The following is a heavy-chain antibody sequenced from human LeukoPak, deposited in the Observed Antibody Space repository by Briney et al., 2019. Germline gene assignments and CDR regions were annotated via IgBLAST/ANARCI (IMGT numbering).Heavy chain of an antibody. J-gene: IGHJ4*02. V-gene: IGHV1-18*01. CDR1: GYTFTSYG. Sequence: ASVKVSCKASGYTFTSYGISWVRQAPGQGLEWMGWISAYNGNTNYAQKLQGRVTMITDTSTSTAYMELRSLRSDDTAVYYCARERRYSSSLYYFDYWGQGTLVTVSS. CDR2: ISAYNGNT. CDR3: ARERRYSSSLYYFDY. D-gene: IGHD6-6*01.